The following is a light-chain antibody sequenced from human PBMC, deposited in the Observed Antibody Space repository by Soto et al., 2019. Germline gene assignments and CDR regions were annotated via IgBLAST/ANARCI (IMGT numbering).Light chain of an antibody. V-gene: IGLV3-21*04. CDR3: QVWDSSSDHYV. CDR1: NIVSKS. J-gene: IGLJ1*01. Sequence: SYELTQPPSVSVAPGKTARSTCGGNNIVSKSVHWYQQKPGQAPVLVIYYDSDRPSGIPERFSGSNSGNTATLTISRVEAVDEADYYCQVWDSSSDHYVFGNGTKLTVL. CDR2: YDS.